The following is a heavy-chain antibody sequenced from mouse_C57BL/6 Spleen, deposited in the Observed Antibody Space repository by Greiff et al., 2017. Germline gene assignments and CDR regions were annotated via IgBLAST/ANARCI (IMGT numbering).Heavy chain of an antibody. CDR2: IDPSDSYT. CDR1: GYTFTSYW. V-gene: IGHV1-50*01. J-gene: IGHJ3*01. Sequence: VQLQQPGAELVKPGASVKLSCKASGYTFTSYWMQWVKQRPGQGLEWIGEIDPSDSYTNYNQKFKGKATLTVDTSSSTAYMQRSSLTSEDSAVYYCARWGYDYDVGCAYWGQGTLVTVSA. CDR3: ARWGYDYDVGCAY. D-gene: IGHD2-4*01.